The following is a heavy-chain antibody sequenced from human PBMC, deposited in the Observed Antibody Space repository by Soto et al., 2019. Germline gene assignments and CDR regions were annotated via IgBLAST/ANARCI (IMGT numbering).Heavy chain of an antibody. V-gene: IGHV4-4*02. CDR1: VGSISSSNW. CDR2: IYHSGST. D-gene: IGHD3-10*01. Sequence: QVQLQESGPGLVKPSGTLSLTCAVSVGSISSSNWWSWVRQPPGKGLEWIGEIYHSGSTNYNPSLKIRVTISGDKSKNQFSLKLSSVTAADTAVYYCARERYGSGRPYYYYGMDVWGQGTTVTVSS. J-gene: IGHJ6*02. CDR3: ARERYGSGRPYYYYGMDV.